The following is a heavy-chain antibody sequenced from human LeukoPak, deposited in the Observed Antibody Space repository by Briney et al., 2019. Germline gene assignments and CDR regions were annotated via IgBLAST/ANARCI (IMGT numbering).Heavy chain of an antibody. CDR3: ARAMTATYCSGGSCLSY. Sequence: GSSVTVSCKASGGTFSSYAISWVRQAPGQGLEWMGRIIPIFGIANYAQKFQGRVTITADKSTGTAYMELSSLRSEDTAVYYCARAMTATYCSGGSCLSYWGQGTLVTVSS. D-gene: IGHD2-15*01. J-gene: IGHJ4*02. CDR1: GGTFSSYA. V-gene: IGHV1-69*04. CDR2: IIPIFGIA.